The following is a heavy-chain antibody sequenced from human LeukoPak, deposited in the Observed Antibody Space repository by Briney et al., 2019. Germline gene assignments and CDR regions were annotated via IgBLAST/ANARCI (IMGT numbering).Heavy chain of an antibody. D-gene: IGHD3-9*01. Sequence: GGSLRLSCAASGFTVSSNYMSWVRQAPGKGPEWVSVIYSDGNTYYADSVKGRFTISRANSKNMLYLQMNSLRAEDTAVYYCAREATFEGLVDYWGQGTLVTVSS. CDR2: IYSDGNT. CDR1: GFTVSSNY. J-gene: IGHJ4*02. V-gene: IGHV3-53*01. CDR3: AREATFEGLVDY.